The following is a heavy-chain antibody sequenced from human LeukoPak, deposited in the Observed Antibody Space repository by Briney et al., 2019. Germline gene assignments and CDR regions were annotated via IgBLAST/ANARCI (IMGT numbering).Heavy chain of an antibody. D-gene: IGHD3-22*01. CDR2: ITTSDGNT. V-gene: IGHV3-23*01. Sequence: GGSLRLSCAASGFTFSSYTMSWVRQAPGKGLEWVSTITTSDGNTYYADSVKGRFTISRDNSKNTLYLQMNSLRAEDTAMYYCARDLKHYYDSSGSGWGQGTLVTVSS. CDR3: ARDLKHYYDSSGSG. J-gene: IGHJ4*02. CDR1: GFTFSSYT.